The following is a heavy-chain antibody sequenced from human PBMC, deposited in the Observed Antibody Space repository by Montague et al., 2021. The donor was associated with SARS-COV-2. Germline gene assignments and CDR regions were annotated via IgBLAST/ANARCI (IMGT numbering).Heavy chain of an antibody. J-gene: IGHJ4*02. V-gene: IGHV4-59*01. D-gene: IGHD1-26*01. CDR1: GGSISPYY. CDR3: ARVGWELRVGYYYFDY. CDR2: IYYTGST. Sequence: SETLSLTCTVSGGSISPYYWSWIRQPPGKGLEWIGNIYYTGSTNXNSSLKSRLTISVDTSESQFSLEVTSVTPADTAVYYCARVGWELRVGYYYFDYWGQGTLVTVSS.